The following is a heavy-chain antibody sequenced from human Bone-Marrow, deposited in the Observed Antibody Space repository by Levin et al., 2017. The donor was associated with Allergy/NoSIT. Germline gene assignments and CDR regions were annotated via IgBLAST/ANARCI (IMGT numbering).Heavy chain of an antibody. Sequence: GESLKISCAASGFTFSLYWMAWVRQAPGKGLEWVANMQPDENKKYYVDSVKGRFTISRDNAEKSLYLQMHSLRAEDTAIYYCARGTSGWPGVDYWGQGTLVHVSS. D-gene: IGHD6-19*01. CDR1: GFTFSLYW. V-gene: IGHV3-7*01. CDR2: MQPDENKK. CDR3: ARGTSGWPGVDY. J-gene: IGHJ4*02.